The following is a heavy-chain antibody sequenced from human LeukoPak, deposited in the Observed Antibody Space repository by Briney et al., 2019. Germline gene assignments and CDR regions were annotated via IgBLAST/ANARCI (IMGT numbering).Heavy chain of an antibody. J-gene: IGHJ4*02. V-gene: IGHV1-69*13. CDR2: IIPIFGTA. CDR3: ARDGHRSGSYPDY. CDR1: GGTFSSYA. D-gene: IGHD1-26*01. Sequence: SVKVSCKASGGTFSSYAISWVRQAPGQGLEWMGGIIPIFGTANYAQKFQGRVTITADESTSTAYMELSSLRSEDTAVYYRARDGHRSGSYPDYWGQGTLVTVSS.